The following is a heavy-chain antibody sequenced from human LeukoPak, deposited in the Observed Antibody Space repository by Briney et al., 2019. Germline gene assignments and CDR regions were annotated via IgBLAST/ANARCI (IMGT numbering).Heavy chain of an antibody. CDR1: GFTFSSYP. CDR2: ISSSSSYI. D-gene: IGHD2-15*01. V-gene: IGHV3-21*01. J-gene: IGHJ4*02. CDR3: AREDGYCSGGNCYSYFDS. Sequence: PGGSLRLSCAASGFTFSSYPMDWVRQAPGKGLEWVSSISSSSSYIYYADSVKGRFTISRDNTKNSLYLQMNSLRAEDTAVYFCAREDGYCSGGNCYSYFDSWGQGTLVTVSS.